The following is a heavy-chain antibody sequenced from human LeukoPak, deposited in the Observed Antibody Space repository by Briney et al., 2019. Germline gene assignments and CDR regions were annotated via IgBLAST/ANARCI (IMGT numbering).Heavy chain of an antibody. D-gene: IGHD3-22*01. J-gene: IGHJ4*02. CDR2: INHSGST. CDR3: ASSYYYDSYIDY. Sequence: PSETLSLTCAAYGGSFSGYYRSWIRQPPGKGLEWIGEINHSGSTNYNPSLKSRVTISVDTSKNQFSLKLSSVTAADTAVYYCASSYYYDSYIDYWGQGTLVTVSS. V-gene: IGHV4-34*01. CDR1: GGSFSGYY.